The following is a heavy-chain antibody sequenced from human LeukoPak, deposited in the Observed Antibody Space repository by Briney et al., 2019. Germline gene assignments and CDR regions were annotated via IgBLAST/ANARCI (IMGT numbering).Heavy chain of an antibody. V-gene: IGHV3-9*01. CDR2: ISWNSGSI. D-gene: IGHD3-3*01. Sequence: GGSLRLSCAASGFTFDDYAMHWVRQAPGKGLEWVSGISWNSGSIGYADSVKGRFTISRDNSKNTLYLQMNSLRAEDTAVYYCTPNFWSAFEGYWGQGTLVTVSS. CDR1: GFTFDDYA. CDR3: TPNFWSAFEGY. J-gene: IGHJ4*02.